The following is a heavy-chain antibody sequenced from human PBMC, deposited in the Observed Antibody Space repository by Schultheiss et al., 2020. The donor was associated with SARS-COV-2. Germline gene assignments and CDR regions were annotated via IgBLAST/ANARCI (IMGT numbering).Heavy chain of an antibody. J-gene: IGHJ5*02. D-gene: IGHD6-13*01. Sequence: SETLSLTCAVSGYSISSGYYWGWIRQPPGKGLEWIGYIYYSGSTYYNPSLKSRVTISVDTSKNQFSLKLSSVTAADTAVYYCARRVALIAAAGSYWFDPWGQGTLVTVSS. CDR2: IYYSGST. CDR1: GYSISSGYY. V-gene: IGHV4-38-2*01. CDR3: ARRVALIAAAGSYWFDP.